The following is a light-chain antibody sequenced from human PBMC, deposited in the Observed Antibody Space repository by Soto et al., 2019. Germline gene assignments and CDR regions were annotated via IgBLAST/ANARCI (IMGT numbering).Light chain of an antibody. CDR3: MQPLQSWT. Sequence: DIVMTQSPLSLPVTPGEPASISCRSSQSLLHSNGYNYLDWYLQKPGQSPQLLIYLGSNRASGVPGRFSSSGSGTDFTLKISRVEAEDVGVYYCMQPLQSWTFGQGTKVEIK. CDR1: QSLLHSNGYNY. J-gene: IGKJ1*01. CDR2: LGS. V-gene: IGKV2-28*01.